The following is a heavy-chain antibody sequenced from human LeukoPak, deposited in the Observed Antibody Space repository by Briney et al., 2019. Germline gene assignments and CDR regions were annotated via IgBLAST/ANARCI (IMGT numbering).Heavy chain of an antibody. CDR1: GFTFSSYE. J-gene: IGHJ6*03. D-gene: IGHD3-10*01. V-gene: IGHV3-48*03. Sequence: PGGSLRLSCTASGFTFSSYEVNWVRQAPGKGLEWVSYISSSGSTIYYADSVKGRFTVSRDNAKNSLYLQMNSLRAEDTAVYYCARVVRYYGSGSYGYYYYMDVWGKGTTVTISS. CDR2: ISSSGSTI. CDR3: ARVVRYYGSGSYGYYYYMDV.